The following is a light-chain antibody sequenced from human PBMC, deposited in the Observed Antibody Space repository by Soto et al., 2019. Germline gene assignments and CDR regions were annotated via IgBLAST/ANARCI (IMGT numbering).Light chain of an antibody. CDR1: SSDVGAYDR. Sequence: QSALTQPRSVSGSPGQSVTISCTGTSSDVGAYDRVSWYQHHPTKAPKLIIYDVTKRPSGVPDRFSGSKSGSTASLTISGLQAEDEADYSCCSFAGSYTYVFGGGTKLTVL. V-gene: IGLV2-11*01. CDR3: CSFAGSYTYV. J-gene: IGLJ1*01. CDR2: DVT.